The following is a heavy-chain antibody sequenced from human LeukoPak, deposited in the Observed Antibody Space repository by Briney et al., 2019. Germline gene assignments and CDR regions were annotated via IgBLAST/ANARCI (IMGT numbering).Heavy chain of an antibody. J-gene: IGHJ4*02. Sequence: GRSLRLSCAASGFTFSSYAMHWVRQALGKGLEWVAVISYDGSNKYYADSVKGRFTISRDNSKNTLYLQMNSLRAEDTAVYYCARDKGTFGVVIIPDYWGQGTLVTVSS. CDR1: GFTFSSYA. CDR3: ARDKGTFGVVIIPDY. D-gene: IGHD3-3*01. V-gene: IGHV3-30-3*01. CDR2: ISYDGSNK.